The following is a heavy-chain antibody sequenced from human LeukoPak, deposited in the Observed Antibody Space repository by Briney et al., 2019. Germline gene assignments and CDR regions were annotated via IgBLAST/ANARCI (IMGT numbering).Heavy chain of an antibody. D-gene: IGHD5-18*01. Sequence: APVNVSCKASGYTFTSYGISWVRQAPGQGLEWMGWISAYNGNTNYAQKLQGRVTMTTDTSTSTAYMELRSLRSDDTAVYYCARSPVQLWLRNDYYYMDVWGKGTTVTVSS. V-gene: IGHV1-18*01. J-gene: IGHJ6*03. CDR2: ISAYNGNT. CDR3: ARSPVQLWLRNDYYYMDV. CDR1: GYTFTSYG.